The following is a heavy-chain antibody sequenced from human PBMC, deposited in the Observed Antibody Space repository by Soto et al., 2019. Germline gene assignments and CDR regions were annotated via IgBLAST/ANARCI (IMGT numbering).Heavy chain of an antibody. CDR2: INHSGST. CDR1: GGSFSGYY. V-gene: IGHV4-34*01. Sequence: SETLSLTCAVYGGSFSGYYWSWIRQPPGKGLEWIGEINHSGSTNYNPSLKSRVTISVDTSKNQFSLKLSSVTAADTAVYYCARGTIPYSNAFDIWGQGTMVTVSS. D-gene: IGHD2-21*01. CDR3: ARGTIPYSNAFDI. J-gene: IGHJ3*02.